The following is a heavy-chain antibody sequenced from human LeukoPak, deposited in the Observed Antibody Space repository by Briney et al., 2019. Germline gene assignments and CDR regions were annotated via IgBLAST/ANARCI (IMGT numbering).Heavy chain of an antibody. CDR3: ARHKTAVADDAVDI. V-gene: IGHV4-30-4*01. CDR1: GGSISSGDYY. J-gene: IGHJ3*02. Sequence: PSQTLSLTCTVSGGSISSGDYYWTWIRQPPGKGLEWMGYIFYSGSMYYNPSLKSRLTISVDTSKNQFSLKLSSVTAADTAVYYCARHKTAVADDAVDIWGQGTMVTVSS. D-gene: IGHD6-19*01. CDR2: IFYSGSM.